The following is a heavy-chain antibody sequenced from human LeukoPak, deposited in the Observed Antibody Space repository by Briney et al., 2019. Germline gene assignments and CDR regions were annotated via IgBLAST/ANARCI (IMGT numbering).Heavy chain of an antibody. CDR1: GGSISGTNW. CDR2: ISLAGQT. V-gene: IGHV4/OR15-8*02. J-gene: IGHJ4*02. CDR3: SRESGPFCPFGY. D-gene: IGHD1-26*01. Sequence: NASETLSLTCGGSGGSISGTNWWSWVRQPPGQGLEWIVEISLAGQTNYNPSLNGRVTMSLDKSSNQLSLHLTSVTAADTATYFCSRESGPFCPFGYWGQGTLVIVSS.